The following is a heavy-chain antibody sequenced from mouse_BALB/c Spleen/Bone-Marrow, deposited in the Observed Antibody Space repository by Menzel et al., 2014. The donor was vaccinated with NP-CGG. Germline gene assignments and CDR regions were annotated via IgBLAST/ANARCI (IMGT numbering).Heavy chain of an antibody. CDR3: ARSNYPAWFAY. CDR2: INPSTGYT. Sequence: VQLQQSGAELAKPGASVKMPCKASGYTFTSYWMHWVKQRPGQGLEWIGYINPSTGYTEYNQKFKDKATLTADKSSSTAYMQLSSLTSEDSAVYYCARSNYPAWFAYWGQGTLVTVSA. V-gene: IGHV1-7*01. J-gene: IGHJ3*01. D-gene: IGHD2-5*01. CDR1: GYTFTSYW.